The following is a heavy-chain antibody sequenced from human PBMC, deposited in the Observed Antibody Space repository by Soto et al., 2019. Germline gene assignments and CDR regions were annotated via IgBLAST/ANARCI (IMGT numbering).Heavy chain of an antibody. J-gene: IGHJ6*02. CDR1: GASFNNNG. D-gene: IGHD3-10*01. CDR2: VSPPFRTS. Sequence: QVQLVQSGAEVKKPGSSVKVSCKTSGASFNNNGIGWVRQAPGHGLEWMGVVSPPFRTSNYVRKFQGRISITADASTGTVNMELSSLTSEDTAQYYCARVLYYGSGSYSPYGMDVWGQGTTVTVSS. CDR3: ARVLYYGSGSYSPYGMDV. V-gene: IGHV1-69*01.